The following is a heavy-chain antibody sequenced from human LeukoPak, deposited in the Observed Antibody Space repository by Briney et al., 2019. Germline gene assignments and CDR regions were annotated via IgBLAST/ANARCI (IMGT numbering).Heavy chain of an antibody. CDR2: IKSKTDGGTT. Sequence: GGSLRLSCAASGFTFSNAWMSWVRQAPGKGLEWVGRIKSKTDGGTTDYAAPVKGRFTISRDDSKNTLYLQMNSLKTEDTAVYYCTTNIGPDSSGYYSNWYFDLWGRGTLVTVPS. J-gene: IGHJ2*01. CDR1: GFTFSNAW. CDR3: TTNIGPDSSGYYSNWYFDL. D-gene: IGHD3-22*01. V-gene: IGHV3-15*01.